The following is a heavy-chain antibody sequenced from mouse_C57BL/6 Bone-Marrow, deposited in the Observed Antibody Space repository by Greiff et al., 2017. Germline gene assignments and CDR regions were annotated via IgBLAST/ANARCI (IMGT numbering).Heavy chain of an antibody. CDR2: ISSGGSYT. CDR1: GFTFSSYG. J-gene: IGHJ4*01. Sequence: EVLLVESGGDLVKPGGSLKLSCAASGFTFSSYGMSWVRQTPDKRLEWVATISSGGSYTYYPDNVKGRFTISRDNAKNTLYLQMSSLKSEDTAMYYCARHDYGSSSYAMDYWGQGTSVTVSS. CDR3: ARHDYGSSSYAMDY. D-gene: IGHD1-1*01. V-gene: IGHV5-6*01.